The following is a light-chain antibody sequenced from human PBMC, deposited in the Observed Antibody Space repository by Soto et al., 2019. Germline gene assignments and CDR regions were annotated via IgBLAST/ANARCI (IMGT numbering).Light chain of an antibody. CDR3: QSYDSSNVV. CDR2: EDN. V-gene: IGLV6-57*01. Sequence: NFMLTQPHSVSESPGKTVTISCTRSSGSIASNYVQWYHQRPGSSPNTVIYEDNQRPSGAPDRFSGSIDSSSNSASLTISGLKTEDEADYYCQSYDSSNVVFGGGTKLTVL. J-gene: IGLJ2*01. CDR1: SGSIASNY.